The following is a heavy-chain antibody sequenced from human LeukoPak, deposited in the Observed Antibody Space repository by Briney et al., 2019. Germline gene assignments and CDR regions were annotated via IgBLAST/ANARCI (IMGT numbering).Heavy chain of an antibody. CDR3: ASPRGPRGYSYGYFDC. D-gene: IGHD5-18*01. Sequence: PGGSLRLSCAASGFTFSSYAMSWVRQAPGKGLEGVSAISGSGGSTYYAHSVKGRFTISRDHSKNTLYLQMNSLRAEATAAYYCASPRGPRGYSYGYFDCWGQGTLVTVSS. CDR1: GFTFSSYA. J-gene: IGHJ4*02. CDR2: ISGSGGST. V-gene: IGHV3-23*01.